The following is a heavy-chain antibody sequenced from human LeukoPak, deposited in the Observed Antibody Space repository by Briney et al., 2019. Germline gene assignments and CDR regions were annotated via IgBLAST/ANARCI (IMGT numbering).Heavy chain of an antibody. Sequence: GESLKISCKGSGYSFTSYWIGWVRQMPGKGLEWMGIIYPGDSDTRYSPSFQGQVTISADKSISTAYLQWSSLKASDTAMYYCARQSRAQYCSGGSCKYYFDYWGQGTLVTVSS. J-gene: IGHJ4*02. V-gene: IGHV5-51*01. CDR3: ARQSRAQYCSGGSCKYYFDY. D-gene: IGHD2-15*01. CDR2: IYPGDSDT. CDR1: GYSFTSYW.